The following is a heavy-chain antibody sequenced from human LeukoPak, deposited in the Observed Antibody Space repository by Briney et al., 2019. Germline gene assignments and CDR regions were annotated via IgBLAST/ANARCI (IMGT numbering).Heavy chain of an antibody. CDR2: IKQDGSEK. J-gene: IGHJ3*02. CDR1: GFTLSSYW. CDR3: ARSQLAAFDI. V-gene: IGHV3-7*01. D-gene: IGHD5-24*01. Sequence: GGSLRLSCAASGFTLSSYWMSWVRQAPGKGLEWVANIKQDGSEKYYVDSVKGRFTISRDNAKNSLYLQMNSLRAEDTAVYYCARSQLAAFDIWGQGTMVTVSS.